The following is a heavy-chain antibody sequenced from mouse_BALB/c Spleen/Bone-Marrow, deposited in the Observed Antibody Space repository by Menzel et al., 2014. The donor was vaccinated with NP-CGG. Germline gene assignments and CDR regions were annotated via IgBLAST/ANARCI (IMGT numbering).Heavy chain of an antibody. J-gene: IGHJ4*01. CDR2: INPDSSTI. CDR1: GFDFSRYW. V-gene: IGHV4-1*02. Sequence: DVHLVESGGGLVQPGGSLKLSCAASGFDFSRYWMSWVRQAPGKGLEWIGEINPDSSTINYTPSLKDKFIISRDNAKNTLYLQMSKVRSEDTALYYCARNAYYAMDYWSQGTSATVSS. CDR3: ARNAYYAMDY.